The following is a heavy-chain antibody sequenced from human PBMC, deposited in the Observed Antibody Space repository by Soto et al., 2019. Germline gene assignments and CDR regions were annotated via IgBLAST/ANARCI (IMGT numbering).Heavy chain of an antibody. CDR3: ARLQQLGRKLGAFDI. D-gene: IGHD6-13*01. CDR2: IIPIFGTA. Sequence: SVKVSCKASGGTFSSYSISWVRQAPGQGLEWMGGIIPIFGTANYAQKFQGRVTITADESTSTAYMELSSLRSEDTAVYYCARLQQLGRKLGAFDIWGQGTMVTVSS. V-gene: IGHV1-69*13. J-gene: IGHJ3*02. CDR1: GGTFSSYS.